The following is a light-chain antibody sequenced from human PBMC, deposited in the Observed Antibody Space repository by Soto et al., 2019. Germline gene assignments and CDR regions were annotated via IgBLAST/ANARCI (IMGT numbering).Light chain of an antibody. V-gene: IGLV2-14*01. Sequence: QSALTQPASVSGSPGQSITISCTGTSSDVGGYNYVSCYQQHPGKAPKVMIYDVNNRPSGGSDRFSGSKSGNTASLTISGLQDEDEDDYYCSSYTSSSTVVFVGGTKVTVL. CDR1: SSDVGGYNY. CDR3: SSYTSSSTVV. J-gene: IGLJ2*01. CDR2: DVN.